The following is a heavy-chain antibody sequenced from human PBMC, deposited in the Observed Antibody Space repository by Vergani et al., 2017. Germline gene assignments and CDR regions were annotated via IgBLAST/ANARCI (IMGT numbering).Heavy chain of an antibody. CDR2: IIPIFGTA. V-gene: IGHV1-69*18. J-gene: IGHJ5*02. CDR1: GGTFSSYA. Sequence: QVQLVQSGAEVKKPGSSVKVSCKASGGTFSSYAISWVRQAPGQGLEWMGRIIPIFGTANYAQKFQGRVTITADESTSTAYMELSSLRSEDTAVYYCASSDQLLFGGTKSWPFDPWGQGTLVTVSS. CDR3: ASSDQLLFGGTKSWPFDP. D-gene: IGHD2-2*01.